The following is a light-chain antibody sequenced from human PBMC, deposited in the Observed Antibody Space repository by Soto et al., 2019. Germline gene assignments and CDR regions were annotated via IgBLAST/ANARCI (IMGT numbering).Light chain of an antibody. J-gene: IGLJ1*01. V-gene: IGLV1-40*01. Sequence: QSVLTQPPSVSGAQGQRVTISCTGSSSNIGAGYDVHWYQQLPGTAPKLLIYGNSNRPSGVPDRFSDSKSGTSASLAITGLQAEDEADYYCQSYDSSLSEVFGTGTKLTVL. CDR2: GNS. CDR1: SSNIGAGYD. CDR3: QSYDSSLSEV.